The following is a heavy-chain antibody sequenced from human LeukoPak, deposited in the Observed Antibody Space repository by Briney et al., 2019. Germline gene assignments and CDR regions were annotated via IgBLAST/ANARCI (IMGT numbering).Heavy chain of an antibody. CDR2: IYYSGST. Sequence: PSETLSLTCTVSGGSISSSSYYWGWIRQPPGKGLEWIGSIYYSGSTYYNPSLKSRVTISVDTSKNQFSLKLSSVTAADTAVYYCARGGWDTAMDRRRYFDLWGRGTLVTVSS. J-gene: IGHJ2*01. D-gene: IGHD5-18*01. CDR3: ARGGWDTAMDRRRYFDL. CDR1: GGSISSSSYY. V-gene: IGHV4-39*07.